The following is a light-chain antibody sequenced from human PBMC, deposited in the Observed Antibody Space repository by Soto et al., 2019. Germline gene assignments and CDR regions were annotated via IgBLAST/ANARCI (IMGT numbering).Light chain of an antibody. CDR1: SSDVGAYNY. CDR2: DVS. V-gene: IGLV2-14*01. Sequence: QSALTQPASVSGSPGQSITISCTGTSSDVGAYNYVSWYQQHPGKAPKLMIYDVSNRPSGVSSGFSGSMSRNTASLTISGLQAEDEADYYCSSYTSSSTLAYVFGTGTKLTVL. J-gene: IGLJ1*01. CDR3: SSYTSSSTLAYV.